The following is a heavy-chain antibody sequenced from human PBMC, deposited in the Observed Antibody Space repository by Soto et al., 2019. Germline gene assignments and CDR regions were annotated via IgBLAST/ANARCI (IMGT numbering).Heavy chain of an antibody. CDR2: IIPIFGTA. D-gene: IGHD3-10*01. V-gene: IGHV1-69*06. Sequence: QVQLVQSGAEVKKPGSSVQVSCKASGGTFSSYAISWVRQAPGQGLEWMGGIIPIFGTANYAQKFQGRVTITADKSTSTAYMELSSVRSEDTAVYYCASEVAGSGTYNWFDPWGQGTLVTVSS. J-gene: IGHJ5*02. CDR3: ASEVAGSGTYNWFDP. CDR1: GGTFSSYA.